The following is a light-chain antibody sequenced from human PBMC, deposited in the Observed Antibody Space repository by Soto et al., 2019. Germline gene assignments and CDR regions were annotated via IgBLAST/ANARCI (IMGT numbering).Light chain of an antibody. Sequence: ENVLTQSPGTLSLSPGERATISCRASQVTSRYLSWYQQRPGQAPRLLIYGASSRATGIPDRFSGSGSGTDFTLSISRLEPEDLAVYYCQQYSTSPISFGQGTRLEIK. CDR2: GAS. CDR3: QQYSTSPIS. CDR1: QVTSRY. V-gene: IGKV3-20*01. J-gene: IGKJ5*01.